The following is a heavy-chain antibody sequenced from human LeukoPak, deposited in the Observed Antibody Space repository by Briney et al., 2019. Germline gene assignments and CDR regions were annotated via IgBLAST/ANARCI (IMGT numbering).Heavy chain of an antibody. J-gene: IGHJ3*02. V-gene: IGHV3-23*01. Sequence: PGGSLRLSCAASGFTFTNYAMNWVRQAPGKGLEWVSTLSPSGADTYYADSVKGRFTISRDISKNTLHLQMNSLRAEDTAVYYCARRAYNWGAFDIWGQGTMVTVSS. CDR2: LSPSGADT. D-gene: IGHD5-24*01. CDR3: ARRAYNWGAFDI. CDR1: GFTFTNYA.